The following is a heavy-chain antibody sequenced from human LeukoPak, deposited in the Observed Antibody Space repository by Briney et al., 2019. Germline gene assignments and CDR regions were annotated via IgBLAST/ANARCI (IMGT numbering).Heavy chain of an antibody. Sequence: GGSLRPSYAASGFTFVNYAMSWVRQAPGKGLEWVSAVVGAGTTTFYADSVKGRFTISRDNSKNTVYLQINSLRAGDTAVYYCAKARLSTGWAYNDYWGQGTLVTVSS. CDR1: GFTFVNYA. D-gene: IGHD6-19*01. CDR3: AKARLSTGWAYNDY. V-gene: IGHV3-23*01. J-gene: IGHJ4*02. CDR2: VVGAGTTT.